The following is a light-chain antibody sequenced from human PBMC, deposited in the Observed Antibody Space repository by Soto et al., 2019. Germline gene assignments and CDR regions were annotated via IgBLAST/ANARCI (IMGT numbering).Light chain of an antibody. J-gene: IGKJ1*01. CDR2: DAS. CDR1: QSISDY. Sequence: DIQMTQSPSTLSASVGDRVIITCRASQSISDYLAWYQQKPGKAPKLLIYDASNLESGVPSTFSGSGSGTEFTLTISILQPDDFATYYCQQYYTYWHMFGQGTRVEIK. V-gene: IGKV1-5*01. CDR3: QQYYTYWHM.